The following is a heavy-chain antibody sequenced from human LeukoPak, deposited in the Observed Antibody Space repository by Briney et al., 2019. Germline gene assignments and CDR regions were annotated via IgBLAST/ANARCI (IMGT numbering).Heavy chain of an antibody. V-gene: IGHV4-4*02. J-gene: IGHJ3*02. CDR2: IHHSGST. CDR3: ARETSGSNDAFDI. D-gene: IGHD1-26*01. CDR1: GASISSTNW. Sequence: PSGTLSLTCAVSGASISSTNWWSWVRQPPGRGLEWIGEIHHSGSTNYNPSLKSRVTISVDTSKNQFSLKLSSVTAADTAVYYCARETSGSNDAFDIWGQGTMVTVSS.